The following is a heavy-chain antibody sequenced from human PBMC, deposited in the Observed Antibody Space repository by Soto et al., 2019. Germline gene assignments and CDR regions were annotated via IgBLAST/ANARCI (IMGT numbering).Heavy chain of an antibody. J-gene: IGHJ5*02. CDR1: GDSVSSNSAA. CDR2: TYYRSKWYN. V-gene: IGHV6-1*01. D-gene: IGHD2-15*01. Sequence: SQTLSLTCAISGDSVSSNSAAWNWIRQSPSRGLEWLGRTYYRSKWYNDYAVSVKSRITINPDTSKNQFSLQLNSVTPEDTAVYYCARVVNFCSGGSCYPLDPWGQGTLVTVSS. CDR3: ARVVNFCSGGSCYPLDP.